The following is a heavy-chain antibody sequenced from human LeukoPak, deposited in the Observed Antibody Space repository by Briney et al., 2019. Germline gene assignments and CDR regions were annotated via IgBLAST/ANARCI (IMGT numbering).Heavy chain of an antibody. CDR3: VRGSGWLLDS. V-gene: IGHV3-7*04. CDR1: DSTFSDFW. CDR2: IKQDGSET. D-gene: IGHD6-19*01. Sequence: GGSLRLSCAASDSTFSDFWMAWVRQAPGKGLEWVAIIKQDGSETHYVDSVKGRFSISRDNAKKSLYLQMNSLRGEDTALYYCVRGSGWLLDSWGQGTLVTVSS. J-gene: IGHJ5*01.